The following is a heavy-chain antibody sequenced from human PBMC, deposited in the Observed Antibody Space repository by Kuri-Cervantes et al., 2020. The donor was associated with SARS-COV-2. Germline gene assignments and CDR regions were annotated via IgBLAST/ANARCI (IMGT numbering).Heavy chain of an antibody. Sequence: ASVKVSCKASGYTFTGYYMHWVRQAPGQGLEWMGRINPNSGGTNYAQKFQGSVTMTRDTSISTAYMELSRLRSDDTAVYYCARALIAVAGKNYYGMDVWGQGTTVTVSS. V-gene: IGHV1-2*06. CDR1: GYTFTGYY. CDR3: ARALIAVAGKNYYGMDV. J-gene: IGHJ6*02. D-gene: IGHD6-19*01. CDR2: INPNSGGT.